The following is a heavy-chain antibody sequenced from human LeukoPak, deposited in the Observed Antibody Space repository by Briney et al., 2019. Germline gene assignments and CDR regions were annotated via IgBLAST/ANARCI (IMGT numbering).Heavy chain of an antibody. CDR1: GYTFTSYA. Sequence: ASVKVSCKASGYTFTSYAMHWVRQAPGQRREGMGWINAGNGNTKYSQEFQGRVTITRDTSASTAYMELSSLRSEDTAVYYCAREDYYDSGSNDYWGQGTLVTVSS. CDR3: AREDYYDSGSNDY. J-gene: IGHJ4*02. CDR2: INAGNGNT. V-gene: IGHV1-3*03. D-gene: IGHD3-22*01.